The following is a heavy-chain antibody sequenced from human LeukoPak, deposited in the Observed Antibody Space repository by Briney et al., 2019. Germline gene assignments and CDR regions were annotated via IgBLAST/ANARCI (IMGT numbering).Heavy chain of an antibody. CDR2: IIPIFGTA. D-gene: IGHD6-19*01. CDR3: ARTLHSSGWCPFDY. V-gene: IGHV1-69*05. J-gene: IGHJ4*02. CDR1: GGTFSSYA. Sequence: ASVKVSCKASGGTFSSYAISWVRQAPGQGLEWMGRIIPIFGTANYAQKFQGRVTITTDESTSTAYMELSSLRSEDTAVYYCARTLHSSGWCPFDYWGQGTLVTVSS.